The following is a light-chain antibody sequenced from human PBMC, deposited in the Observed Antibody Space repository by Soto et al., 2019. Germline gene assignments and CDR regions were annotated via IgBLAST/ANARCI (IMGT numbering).Light chain of an antibody. V-gene: IGKV1-5*01. CDR1: QSISDW. Sequence: DIQMTQSPSTLSASVGDRVTITCRASQSISDWLAWYHQIPGRAPKLLIYDASTLQSGVPSRFSGSGSGTEFILTISGLQPDDSATYYCQEYTSATFGQGTKLQIK. CDR3: QEYTSAT. CDR2: DAS. J-gene: IGKJ2*01.